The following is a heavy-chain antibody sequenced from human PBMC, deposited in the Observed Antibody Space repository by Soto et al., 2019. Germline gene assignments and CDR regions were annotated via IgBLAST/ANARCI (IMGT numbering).Heavy chain of an antibody. CDR1: GFNFKKFA. D-gene: IGHD6-19*01. Sequence: GESLRLSCVASGFNFKKFAMAWVRQAPGEGMEWVSGISCCGGSTSSADSVKGRFSTASADSKNTLSLQMNGLRVEDRAKYFCSKVDGEQWLIHHLDNWGQGTLVTASS. CDR3: SKVDGEQWLIHHLDN. CDR2: ISCCGGST. V-gene: IGHV3-23*01. J-gene: IGHJ4*02.